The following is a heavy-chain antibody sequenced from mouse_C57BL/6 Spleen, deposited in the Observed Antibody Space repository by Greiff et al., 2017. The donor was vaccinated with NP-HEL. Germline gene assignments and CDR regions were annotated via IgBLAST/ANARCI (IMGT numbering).Heavy chain of an antibody. CDR1: GYTFTSYW. V-gene: IGHV1-53*01. J-gene: IGHJ2*01. CDR2: INPSNGGT. CDR3: AREGIYDGYYAFDY. Sequence: QVQLKESGTELVKPGASVKLSCKASGYTFTSYWMHWVKQRPGQGLEWIGNINPSNGGTNYNEKFKSKATLTVDKSSSTAYMQLSSLTSEDSAVYYCAREGIYDGYYAFDYWGQGTTLTVSS. D-gene: IGHD2-3*01.